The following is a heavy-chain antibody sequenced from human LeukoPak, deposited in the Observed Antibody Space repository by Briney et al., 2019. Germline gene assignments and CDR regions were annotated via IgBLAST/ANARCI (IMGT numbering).Heavy chain of an antibody. V-gene: IGHV4-39*07. CDR1: GGSISSSSYY. CDR3: ATLGVVAATPMDY. J-gene: IGHJ4*02. D-gene: IGHD2-15*01. CDR2: IYYSGST. Sequence: TSETLSLTCTVSGGSISSSSYYWGWIRQPPGKGLEWIGSIYYSGSTYYNPSLKSRVTISVDTSKNQFSLKLSSVTAADTAVYYCATLGVVAATPMDYWGQGTLVTVSS.